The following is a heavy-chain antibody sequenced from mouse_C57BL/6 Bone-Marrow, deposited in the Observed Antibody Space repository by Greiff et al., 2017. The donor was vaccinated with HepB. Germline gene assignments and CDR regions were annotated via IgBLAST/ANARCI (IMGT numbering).Heavy chain of an antibody. CDR3: ARKRELRWYFDV. D-gene: IGHD2-12*01. CDR1: GYTFTSYT. CDR2: INPSSGYT. V-gene: IGHV1-4*01. Sequence: QVQLQQSGAELARPGASVKMSCKASGYTFTSYTMHWVKQRPGQGLEWIGYINPSSGYTKYNQKFKDKATLTADKSSSTAYMQLSSLKSEDSAVDYCARKRELRWYFDVWGTGTTVTVSS. J-gene: IGHJ1*03.